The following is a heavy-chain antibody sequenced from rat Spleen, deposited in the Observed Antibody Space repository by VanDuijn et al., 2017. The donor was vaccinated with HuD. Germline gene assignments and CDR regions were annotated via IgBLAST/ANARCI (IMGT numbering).Heavy chain of an antibody. CDR3: VRHGYTRYYFDY. CDR2: ITNTGDNA. CDR1: GFTFNNYW. Sequence: EVQLVESGGGLVQPGRSLKLSCVASGFTFNNYWMTWIRQAPGKGLEWVASITNTGDNAHYPDFVKGRFTISRDNAKRTLYLQMDSLRSEDTATYYCVRHGYTRYYFDYWGQGVMVTVSS. J-gene: IGHJ2*01. V-gene: IGHV5-31*01. D-gene: IGHD1-9*01.